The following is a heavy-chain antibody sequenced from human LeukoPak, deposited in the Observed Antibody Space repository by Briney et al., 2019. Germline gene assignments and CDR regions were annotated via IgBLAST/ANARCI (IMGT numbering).Heavy chain of an antibody. CDR3: ARPDYEFAFDI. CDR2: INHSGST. CDR1: GGSISSYY. J-gene: IGHJ3*02. Sequence: SETLSLTCTVSGGSISSYYWSWIRQPPGKGLEWIGEINHSGSTNYNPSLKSRVTISVDTSKNQFSLKLSSVTAADTAVYYCARPDYEFAFDIWGQGTMVTVSS. V-gene: IGHV4-34*01. D-gene: IGHD4-17*01.